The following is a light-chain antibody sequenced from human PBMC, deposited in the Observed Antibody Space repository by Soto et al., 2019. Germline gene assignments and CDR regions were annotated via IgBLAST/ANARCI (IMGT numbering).Light chain of an antibody. CDR3: MQARQIFT. CDR1: QSLLHSNGYNY. CDR2: LGS. J-gene: IGKJ3*01. Sequence: DIVMTQSPLSLPVTPGEPASISCRSSQSLLHSNGYNYLDWYLQKPGQSPQLLIYLGSNRASGVPDRFSCSGSGTDFTLKISRLYAEDVGVYYCMQARQIFTFGPGTKVDIK. V-gene: IGKV2-28*01.